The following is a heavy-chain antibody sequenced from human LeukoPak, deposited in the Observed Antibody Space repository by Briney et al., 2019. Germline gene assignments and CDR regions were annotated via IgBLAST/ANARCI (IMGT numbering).Heavy chain of an antibody. CDR2: INPNSGGT. D-gene: IGHD6-13*01. V-gene: IGHV1-2*02. Sequence: GASVKVSCKASGYTFTGYYMHWVRQAPGQGLEWMGWINPNSGGTNYAQKFQGRVTMTRDTSISTAYMELSRLRSDDTAVYYCARRANRGYSSPMGRQNWFDPWGQGTLVTVSS. CDR1: GYTFTGYY. J-gene: IGHJ5*02. CDR3: ARRANRGYSSPMGRQNWFDP.